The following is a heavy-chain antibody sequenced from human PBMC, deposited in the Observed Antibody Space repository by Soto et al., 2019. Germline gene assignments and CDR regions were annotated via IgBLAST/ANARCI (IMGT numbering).Heavy chain of an antibody. J-gene: IGHJ5*02. V-gene: IGHV3-23*01. CDR2: ISGSGGST. CDR3: AKNGCGGDCYSSVAGNWFDP. D-gene: IGHD2-21*02. Sequence: EVHLLESGGGLVQPGGSLRLSCAASGFTFSGYVMSWVRQAPGKGLEWISIISGSGGSTYYADSVKGRFTISRDNSNNTVYLQMHSLKADDTAVYYCAKNGCGGDCYSSVAGNWFDPWGQGTRVTVSS. CDR1: GFTFSGYV.